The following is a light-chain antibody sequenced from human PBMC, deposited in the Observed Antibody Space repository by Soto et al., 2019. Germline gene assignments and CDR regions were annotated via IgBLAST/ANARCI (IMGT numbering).Light chain of an antibody. V-gene: IGKV1-39*01. CDR3: QQSYSTQIT. CDR1: QSISSY. CDR2: AAS. Sequence: DLPMTQSPSSLSASVGDRVTITCRASQSISSYLNWYQQKPGKAPKLLIYAASSLHSGVPSRFSGSGSGTDFTLTISSLQPEDFATYYCQQSYSTQITFGQGTRLEIK. J-gene: IGKJ5*01.